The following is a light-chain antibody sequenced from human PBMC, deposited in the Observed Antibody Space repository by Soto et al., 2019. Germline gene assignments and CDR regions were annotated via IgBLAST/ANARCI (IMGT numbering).Light chain of an antibody. V-gene: IGKV1-33*01. CDR1: QDISHY. Sequence: DIQMTQSPSSLSASVGDTVTITCQASQDISHYLNWYQQKPGKALKLLIYDASNLHPGVPSRFRGSGSGTEFSFNITSLQPEHFATYYCQQLNSYPLTFGGGTKVDIK. CDR3: QQLNSYPLT. J-gene: IGKJ4*01. CDR2: DAS.